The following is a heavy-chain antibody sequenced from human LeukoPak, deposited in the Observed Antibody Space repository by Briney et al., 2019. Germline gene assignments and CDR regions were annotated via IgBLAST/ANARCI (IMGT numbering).Heavy chain of an antibody. V-gene: IGHV3-49*03. CDR2: IRSKVYGGIT. Sequence: GGSLRLSCTTSGFTFGDFAMTWFRQAPGKGLEWVSFIRSKVYGGITEYAASVKGRFTISRDDSKSIAYLQMNSLKTDDTAVYYCTGYYGSGSYSTFDYWGQGTLVTVSS. D-gene: IGHD3-10*01. CDR3: TGYYGSGSYSTFDY. CDR1: GFTFGDFA. J-gene: IGHJ4*02.